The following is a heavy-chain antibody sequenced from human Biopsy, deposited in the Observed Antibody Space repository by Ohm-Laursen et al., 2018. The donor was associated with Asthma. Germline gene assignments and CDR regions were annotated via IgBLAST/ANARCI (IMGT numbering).Heavy chain of an antibody. Sequence: SVKVSCKISGFSLTDLSMHWVRQAPGQGPEWMGGHDHEEGGTVNARRFQGRVTMTEDTSTDTAYMELSSLGSDDTAVYYCASDFPKDYVRYNFQFWGQGTLVTVSS. V-gene: IGHV1-24*01. CDR2: HDHEEGGT. D-gene: IGHD4-17*01. CDR3: ASDFPKDYVRYNFQF. J-gene: IGHJ4*02. CDR1: GFSLTDLS.